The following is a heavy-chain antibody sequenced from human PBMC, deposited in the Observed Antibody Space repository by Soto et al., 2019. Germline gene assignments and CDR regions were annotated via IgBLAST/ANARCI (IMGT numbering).Heavy chain of an antibody. CDR2: IIPIFGTA. V-gene: IGHV1-69*12. CDR1: GGTFSSYA. CDR3: ASHYDSSGYYYRGLDY. Sequence: QVQLVQSGAEVKKPGSSVKVSCKASGGTFSSYAISWVRQAPGQGLEWMGGIIPIFGTADYAQKFQVRVTITADESTSTAYMELSSLRSEYTAVYYCASHYDSSGYYYRGLDYWGQGTLVTVSS. D-gene: IGHD3-22*01. J-gene: IGHJ4*02.